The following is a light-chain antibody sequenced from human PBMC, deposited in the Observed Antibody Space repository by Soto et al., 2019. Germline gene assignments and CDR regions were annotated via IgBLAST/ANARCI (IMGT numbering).Light chain of an antibody. Sequence: EIVLTQSPGTLSLSPGERATLSCRASQSVSSNNLAWYQQRPGQAPRVVIYGASNRATGIPDRFSGSGSGTDFTLTISRLEPEDFAVYYCQQYGSSGTFGQGTKVEIK. CDR2: GAS. CDR1: QSVSSNN. J-gene: IGKJ1*01. V-gene: IGKV3-20*01. CDR3: QQYGSSGT.